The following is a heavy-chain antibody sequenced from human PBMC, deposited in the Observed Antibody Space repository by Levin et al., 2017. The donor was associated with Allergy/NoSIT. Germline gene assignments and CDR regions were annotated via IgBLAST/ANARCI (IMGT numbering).Heavy chain of an antibody. V-gene: IGHV3-30*18. CDR2: ISYDGSNK. CDR1: GFTFSSYG. CDR3: AKDGNIGRDFVAVVAAYS. D-gene: IGHD2-15*01. J-gene: IGHJ4*02. Sequence: GGSLRLSCAASGFTFSSYGMHWVRQAPGKGLEWVAVISYDGSNKYYADSVKGRFTISRDNSKNTLYLQMNSLRPEDTAVYYCAKDGNIGRDFVAVVAAYSWGQGTLVTVSS.